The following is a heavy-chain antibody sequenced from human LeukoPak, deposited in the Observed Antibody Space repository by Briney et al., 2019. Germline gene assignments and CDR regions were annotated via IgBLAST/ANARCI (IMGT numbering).Heavy chain of an antibody. CDR3: ARSSGYSGYDSRFYYYYYYMDV. CDR1: GGSISSYY. J-gene: IGHJ6*03. Sequence: SETLSLTCTVSGGSISSYYWSWIRQPPGKGLEWIGYIYYSGSTNYNPSLKSRVTMSVDTSKNQFSLKLSSVTAADTAVYYCARSSGYSGYDSRFYYYYYYMDVWGKGTTVTISS. CDR2: IYYSGST. D-gene: IGHD5-12*01. V-gene: IGHV4-59*12.